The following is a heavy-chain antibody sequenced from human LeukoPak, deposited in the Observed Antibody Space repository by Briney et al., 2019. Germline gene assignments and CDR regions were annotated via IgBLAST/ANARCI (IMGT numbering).Heavy chain of an antibody. D-gene: IGHD5-24*01. CDR1: GGTFTSFV. CDR3: AKGKRWLQFFDY. Sequence: SVKVSCKASGGTFTSFVINWVRQAPGQGLGWMGGIIPIFGTANYAQKFQGRVTITADESTSTAYMELSSLRSEDTAVYYCAKGKRWLQFFDYWGQGTLVTVSS. CDR2: IIPIFGTA. V-gene: IGHV1-69*13. J-gene: IGHJ4*02.